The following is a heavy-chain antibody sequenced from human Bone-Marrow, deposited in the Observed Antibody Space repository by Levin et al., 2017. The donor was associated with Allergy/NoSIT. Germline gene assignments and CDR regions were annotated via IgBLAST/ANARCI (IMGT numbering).Heavy chain of an antibody. CDR2: IYYSGST. V-gene: IGHV4-61*01. D-gene: IGHD2-2*01. CDR1: GGSVSSGSYY. CDR3: ATAYCSSTSCYVRGAFDI. Sequence: SETLSLTCTVSGGSVSSGSYYWSWIRQPPGKGLEWIGYIYYSGSTNYNPSLKSRVTISVDTSKNQFSLKLSSVTAADTAVYYCATAYCSSTSCYVRGAFDIWGQGTMVTVSS. J-gene: IGHJ3*02.